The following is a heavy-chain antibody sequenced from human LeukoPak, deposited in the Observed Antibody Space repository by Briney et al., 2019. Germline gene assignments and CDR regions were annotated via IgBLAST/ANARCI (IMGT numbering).Heavy chain of an antibody. V-gene: IGHV4-59*01. CDR3: ARSPYYYYGMDI. J-gene: IGHJ6*01. CDR1: GGSISSYY. CDR2: IYYSGST. Sequence: SETLSLTCTVSGGSISSYYCSWIRQPPGKGLEWIGYIYYSGSTNYNPSLKSRVSISVDTSKNQFSLKVSCVTAADTAVYFSARSPYYYYGMDIWGEGTTVTVSS.